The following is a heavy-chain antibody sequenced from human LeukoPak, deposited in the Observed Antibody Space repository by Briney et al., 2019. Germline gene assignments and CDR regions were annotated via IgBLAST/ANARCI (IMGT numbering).Heavy chain of an antibody. Sequence: GGSLRLSCAASGFSFSSYGLPGVRQAPGKGLEWVAVISHDGQFKYYADSVRGRFTVSRDNSNNTLYLQMTGLRPEDTAVYYCAKGPIPIHYYYGMDVWGQGTTVAVSS. J-gene: IGHJ6*02. V-gene: IGHV3-30*18. CDR3: AKGPIPIHYYYGMDV. CDR2: ISHDGQFK. CDR1: GFSFSSYG.